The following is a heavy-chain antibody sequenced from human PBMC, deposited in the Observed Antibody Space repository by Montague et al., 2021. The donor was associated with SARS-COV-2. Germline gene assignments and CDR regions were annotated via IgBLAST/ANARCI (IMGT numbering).Heavy chain of an antibody. D-gene: IGHD6-19*01. Sequence: SETLSLTCTVSGGSISNFYWSWLRQPPGRGLEWIAYVFYSGTTSYNPSLKSRVTISLETSKRQFSLRLNSVTEADTAVYYCTTGEGVYGWRYYFDYWSQGTLVTVSS. V-gene: IGHV4-59*01. CDR3: TTGEGVYGWRYYFDY. CDR2: VFYSGTT. J-gene: IGHJ4*02. CDR1: GGSISNFY.